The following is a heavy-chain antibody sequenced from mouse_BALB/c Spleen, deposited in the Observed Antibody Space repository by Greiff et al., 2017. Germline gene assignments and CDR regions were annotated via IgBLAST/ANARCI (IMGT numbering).Heavy chain of an antibody. CDR2: IDPANGNT. V-gene: IGHV14-3*02. D-gene: IGHD2-4*01. CDR3: ARGLDYDGDVDY. Sequence: VQLQQSGAELVKPGASVKLSCTASGFNIKDTYMHWVKQRPEQGLEWIGRIDPANGNTKYDPKFQGKATITADTSSNTAYLQLSSLTSEDTAVYYCARGLDYDGDVDYWGQGTTLTVSA. CDR1: GFNIKDTY. J-gene: IGHJ2*01.